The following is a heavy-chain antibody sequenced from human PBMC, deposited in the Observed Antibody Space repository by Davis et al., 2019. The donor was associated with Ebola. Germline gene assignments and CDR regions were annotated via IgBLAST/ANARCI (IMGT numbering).Heavy chain of an antibody. D-gene: IGHD6-13*01. CDR1: GVSVSSSDFY. J-gene: IGHJ4*02. Sequence: SETLSLTCPVSGVSVSSSDFYGGWIRQPPGKGLEWIGSIYYSGSTYYNPSLKSRVTISVDTSKNQFSLKLSSVTAADTAVYYCARLRIAAAVHFDYWGQGTLVTVS. CDR2: IYYSGST. CDR3: ARLRIAAAVHFDY. V-gene: IGHV4-39*01.